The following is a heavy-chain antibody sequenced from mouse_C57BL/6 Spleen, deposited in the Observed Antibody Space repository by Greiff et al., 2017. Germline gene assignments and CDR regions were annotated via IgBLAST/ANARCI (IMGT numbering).Heavy chain of an antibody. CDR2: IWSGGIT. D-gene: IGHD1-1*02. J-gene: IGHJ4*01. CDR3: AKSGGYTMDY. CDR1: GFSLTSYG. V-gene: IGHV2-4*01. Sequence: VQLQQSGPGLVQPSQSLSITCTVSGFSLTSYGVHWVRQPPGKGLEWLGVIWSGGITDYNAAFIYRLSISKDNSNRQVFLKMNSLQADDTAIYYCAKSGGYTMDYWGQGTSVTVSS.